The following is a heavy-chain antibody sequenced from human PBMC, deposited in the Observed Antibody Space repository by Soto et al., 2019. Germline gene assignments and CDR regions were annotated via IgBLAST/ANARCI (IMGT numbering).Heavy chain of an antibody. D-gene: IGHD6-13*01. CDR2: ISHSGGS. Sequence: PSETLSLTCAVSGGSIISNYWWAWIRQPPGKGLAWIGEISHSGGSNYNPSLKSRVTISVDTSKNQFSLKLSSVTAADTAVYYCARGRKDYSSSWYVGWGQGTLVTVSS. CDR1: GGSIISNYW. V-gene: IGHV4-4*02. CDR3: ARGRKDYSSSWYVG. J-gene: IGHJ4*02.